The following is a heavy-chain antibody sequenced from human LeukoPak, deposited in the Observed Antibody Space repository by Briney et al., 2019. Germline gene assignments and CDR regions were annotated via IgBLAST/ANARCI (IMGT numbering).Heavy chain of an antibody. D-gene: IGHD2-15*01. CDR2: ISGSGGST. J-gene: IGHJ4*02. CDR1: GFTFSSYA. CDR3: ARDSRGEVVVAY. Sequence: GGSLRLSCAASGFTFSSYAMSWVRQAPGKGLEWVSAISGSGGSTYYADSVKGRFTISRDNSKNTLYLQMNSLRAEDTAVYYCARDSRGEVVVAYWGQGTLVTVSS. V-gene: IGHV3-23*01.